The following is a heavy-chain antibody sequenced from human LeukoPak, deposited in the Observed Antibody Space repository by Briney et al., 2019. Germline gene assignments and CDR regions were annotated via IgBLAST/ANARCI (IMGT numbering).Heavy chain of an antibody. D-gene: IGHD2-15*01. CDR2: ISGSGGST. V-gene: IGHV3-23*01. CDR3: AKEATCSGGSCYSVNYFDY. CDR1: GFTFSSYG. J-gene: IGHJ4*02. Sequence: PGGSLRLSCAASGFTFSSYGMSWVRQAPGKGLEWVSAISGSGGSTYYADSVKGRFTISRDNSKNTLYLQMNSLRAEDTAVYYCAKEATCSGGSCYSVNYFDYWGQGTLVIVSS.